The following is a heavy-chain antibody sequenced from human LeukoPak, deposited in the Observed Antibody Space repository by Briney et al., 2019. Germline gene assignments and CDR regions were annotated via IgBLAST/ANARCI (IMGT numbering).Heavy chain of an antibody. CDR2: ISGRSLRT. CDR3: AKEESSAYVEGAFDI. V-gene: IGHV3-23*01. CDR1: GXTFSSYA. J-gene: IGHJ3*02. Sequence: PGGSLRLSCAASGXTFSSYAISWVRQAPGKGLEWVSRISGRSLRTNYADSVKGRFTISRDNSKNTLFLQMNSLRAEDTAIYYCAKEESSAYVEGAFDIWGQGTMVTVSS. D-gene: IGHD3-22*01.